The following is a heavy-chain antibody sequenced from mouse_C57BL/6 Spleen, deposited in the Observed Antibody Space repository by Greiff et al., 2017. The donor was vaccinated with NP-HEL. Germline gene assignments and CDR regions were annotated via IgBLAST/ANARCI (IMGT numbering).Heavy chain of an antibody. CDR3: PRYDGYY. CDR1: GYTFTSYW. Sequence: QVQLQQPGAELVMPGASVKLSCKASGYTFTSYWMHWVKQRPGQGLEWIGEIDPSDSYTNYTQKFKGKSTLTVDKSSSTAYMQLSSLTSEDSAVYYCPRYDGYYWGQGTLVTVSA. J-gene: IGHJ3*01. CDR2: IDPSDSYT. D-gene: IGHD2-3*01. V-gene: IGHV1-69*01.